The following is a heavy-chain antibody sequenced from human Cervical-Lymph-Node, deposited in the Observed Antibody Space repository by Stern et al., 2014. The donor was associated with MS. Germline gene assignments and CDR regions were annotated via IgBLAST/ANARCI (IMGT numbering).Heavy chain of an antibody. CDR2: IYHGDSET. CDR1: GFKFSIYW. D-gene: IGHD1-14*01. J-gene: IGHJ4*02. V-gene: IGHV5-51*01. Sequence: EVQLVQSGAELIRPGESLKISCKGSGFKFSIYWIAWVRQMPGKGLEWMGIIYHGDSETRYSQSFQGQFPMSADKSTSTAYLQWSSLNASDTAMYFCARQTTAWASDVWGQGTLVTVSS. CDR3: ARQTTAWASDV.